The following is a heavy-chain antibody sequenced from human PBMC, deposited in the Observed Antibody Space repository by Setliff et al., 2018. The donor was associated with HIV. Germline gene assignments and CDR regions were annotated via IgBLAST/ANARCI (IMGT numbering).Heavy chain of an antibody. Sequence: SETLSLTCTVSGGSISSNWWGWIRQPPGKGLEWIGYIYYSGTTNYNPSLKSRVTMSVDTSKNQFSLKLNSVTAADTAVYYCARSSRVNCGGDCYLFDYWGQGTPVTVSS. CDR1: GGSISSNW. D-gene: IGHD2-21*02. CDR2: IYYSGTT. V-gene: IGHV4-59*12. CDR3: ARSSRVNCGGDCYLFDY. J-gene: IGHJ4*02.